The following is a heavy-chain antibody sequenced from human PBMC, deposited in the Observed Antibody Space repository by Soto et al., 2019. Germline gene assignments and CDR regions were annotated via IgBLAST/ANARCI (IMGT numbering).Heavy chain of an antibody. CDR1: GYTFTSYA. Sequence: ASVKVSCKASGYTFTSYAMRWVRQAPGQRLEWMGWINAGNGNTKYSQKFQGRVTITRDTSASTAYMELSSLRSEDTAVYYCAREVGAAVFTAIWFDPWGQGTLVTVSS. V-gene: IGHV1-3*01. CDR2: INAGNGNT. D-gene: IGHD6-13*01. J-gene: IGHJ5*02. CDR3: AREVGAAVFTAIWFDP.